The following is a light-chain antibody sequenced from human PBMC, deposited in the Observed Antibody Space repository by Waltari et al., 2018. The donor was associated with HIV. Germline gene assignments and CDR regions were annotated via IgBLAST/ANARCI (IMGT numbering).Light chain of an antibody. CDR1: AAVIGGSNS. V-gene: IGLV2-14*03. CDR2: HGN. Sequence: QSDLTQPASVSGSPGQSVTISCTGTAAVIGGSNSVSWYQHHPGKAPKLIIFHGNNRPTGISIRFSGSQSGNPASLPISGLQTDDEADFYCSSYMDYGTLVFGGGTKLTVL. CDR3: SSYMDYGTLV. J-gene: IGLJ3*02.